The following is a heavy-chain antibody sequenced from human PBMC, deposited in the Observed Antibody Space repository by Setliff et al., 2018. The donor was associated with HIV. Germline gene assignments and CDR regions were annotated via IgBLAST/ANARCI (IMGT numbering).Heavy chain of an antibody. D-gene: IGHD4-17*01. J-gene: IGHJ4*02. V-gene: IGHV3-30-3*01. Sequence: GGSVRLSCAASGFTFSSYAMHWVRQAPGKGLEWVAVISYDGSNKYYADSVKGRFTISRDNSKNTLYLQMNSLRAEDTAVYYCARDGVTTVTTKLPEAPDYWGQGTLVTVSS. CDR3: ARDGVTTVTTKLPEAPDY. CDR2: ISYDGSNK. CDR1: GFTFSSYA.